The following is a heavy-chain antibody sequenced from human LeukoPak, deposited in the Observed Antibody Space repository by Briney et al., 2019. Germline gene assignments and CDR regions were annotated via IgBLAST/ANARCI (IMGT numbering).Heavy chain of an antibody. Sequence: SETLSLTCAVYGGSFSGYYWSWIRQPPGKVLEWIGEINHSGSTNYNPSLKSRVTISVDTSKNQFSLKLSSVTAADTAVYYCARAPIAVAGYFDYWGQGTLVTVSS. CDR2: INHSGST. CDR3: ARAPIAVAGYFDY. CDR1: GGSFSGYY. J-gene: IGHJ4*02. V-gene: IGHV4-34*01. D-gene: IGHD6-19*01.